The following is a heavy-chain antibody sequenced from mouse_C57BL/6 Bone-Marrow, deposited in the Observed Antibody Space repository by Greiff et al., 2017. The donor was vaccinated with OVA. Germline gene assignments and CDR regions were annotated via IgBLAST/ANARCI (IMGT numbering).Heavy chain of an antibody. V-gene: IGHV5-9-1*02. CDR1: GFTFSSYA. J-gene: IGHJ4*01. Sequence: EVQLVESGEGLVKPGGSLKLSCAASGFTFSSYAMSWVRQTPEQRLEWVAYISSGGDYIYYADTVKGRFTLSRDNARNTLYLQMSSLKSEDTAMYYCTRDESDYAMDYWGQGTSVTVSS. CDR2: ISSGGDYI. CDR3: TRDESDYAMDY.